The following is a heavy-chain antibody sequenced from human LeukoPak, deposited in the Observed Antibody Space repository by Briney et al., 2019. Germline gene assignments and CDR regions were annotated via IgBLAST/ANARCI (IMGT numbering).Heavy chain of an antibody. Sequence: GGSLRLSCAASELTSSTSWMSWVRQAPGKELEWVAQTKQDGSEKYYVDSVKGRFTISRDNSKNTLYLQMNSLRAEDTAVYYCARDGLGMDVWGQGTTVTVSS. CDR3: ARDGLGMDV. CDR1: ELTSSTSW. CDR2: TKQDGSEK. J-gene: IGHJ6*02. D-gene: IGHD2-2*03. V-gene: IGHV3-7*01.